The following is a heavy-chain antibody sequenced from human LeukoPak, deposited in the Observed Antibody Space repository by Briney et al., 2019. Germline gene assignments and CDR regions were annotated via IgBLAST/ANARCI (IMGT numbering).Heavy chain of an antibody. V-gene: IGHV3-53*01. Sequence: GGSLRLSCAASGFSVSSDYMTWVRQAPGKGLEWVSVIYSGGSTYYADSVKGRFTISRDNSKNTLYLQMSNVRVEDTAIYFCARYHTALNYWGQGTLVTASS. D-gene: IGHD5-18*01. CDR1: GFSVSSDY. CDR2: IYSGGST. CDR3: ARYHTALNY. J-gene: IGHJ4*02.